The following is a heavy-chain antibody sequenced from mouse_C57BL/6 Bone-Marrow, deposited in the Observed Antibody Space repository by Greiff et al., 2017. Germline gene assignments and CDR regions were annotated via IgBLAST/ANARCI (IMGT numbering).Heavy chain of an antibody. J-gene: IGHJ2*01. CDR3: ASRVCDY. V-gene: IGHV1-50*01. CDR2: IDPSDSYS. CDR1: GYTFTSYW. D-gene: IGHD3-1*01. Sequence: QVQLQQPGAELVKPGASVKLSCKASGYTFTSYWMQWVKQRPGQGLEWIGEIDPSDSYSNYNQKFKGKATLTVDTSSSTAYMQLSRLTSEDSAVYYCASRVCDYWGQGTTLSVSS.